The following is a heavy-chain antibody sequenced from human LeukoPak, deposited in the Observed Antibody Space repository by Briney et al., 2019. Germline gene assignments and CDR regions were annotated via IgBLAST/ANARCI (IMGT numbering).Heavy chain of an antibody. J-gene: IGHJ3*02. CDR2: MNPKSGYT. CDR3: ARLTTLITPYAFDI. Sequence: ASVRVSCKASGYTFINYYMYWVRHAPGQGLEWMGWMNPKSGYTQYAQRFQCRVTMTRDTSISTAYMELSRMSSDDTAVYYCARLTTLITPYAFDIWGQGTMVTVSS. D-gene: IGHD4-23*01. V-gene: IGHV1-2*02. CDR1: GYTFINYY.